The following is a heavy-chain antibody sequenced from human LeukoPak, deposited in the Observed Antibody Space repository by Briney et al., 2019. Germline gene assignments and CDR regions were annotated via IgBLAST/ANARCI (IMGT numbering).Heavy chain of an antibody. CDR3: ARGAASRQELCDY. CDR1: GFTFSSYW. V-gene: IGHV3-23*01. J-gene: IGHJ4*02. D-gene: IGHD2-21*01. Sequence: GGSLRLSRAASGFTFSSYWMSWVRQAPGKGLEWVSTISVSGGSTYYADSVEGRLTISRDNSKNTLFPQMNSLRAEDTAVYYCARGAASRQELCDYWGQGTLVTVSS. CDR2: ISVSGGST.